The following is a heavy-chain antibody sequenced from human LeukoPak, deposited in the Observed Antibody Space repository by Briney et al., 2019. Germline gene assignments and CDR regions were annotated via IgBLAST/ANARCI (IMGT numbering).Heavy chain of an antibody. J-gene: IGHJ4*02. CDR3: ARVSPGYCSSTSCPITD. CDR2: ISTYNGNT. D-gene: IGHD2-2*03. Sequence: ASVKVSCKASGYTFTSYGISWVRQAPGQGLEWMGWISTYNGNTNYAQKLQGRVTMTTDTSTSTAYVELRSLRSDDTAVYYCARVSPGYCSSTSCPITDWGQGTLVTVSS. V-gene: IGHV1-18*01. CDR1: GYTFTSYG.